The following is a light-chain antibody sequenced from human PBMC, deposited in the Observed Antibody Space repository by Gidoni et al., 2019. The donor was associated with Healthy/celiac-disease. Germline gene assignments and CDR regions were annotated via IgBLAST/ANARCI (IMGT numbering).Light chain of an antibody. J-gene: IGKJ5*01. CDR3: QQYYSTPIT. CDR1: QSVLYSSNNKNY. CDR2: WAS. Sequence: IVMTQSPDSLAVSLGERATINCKSSQSVLYSSNNKNYLAWYQQKPGQPPKLLISWASTRESGVPDLFSGSGSGTDFTLTISSLQAEDVAVYYCQQYYSTPITFGQGTRLEIK. V-gene: IGKV4-1*01.